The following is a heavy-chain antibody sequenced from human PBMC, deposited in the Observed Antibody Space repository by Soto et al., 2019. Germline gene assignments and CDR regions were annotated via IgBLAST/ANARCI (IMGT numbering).Heavy chain of an antibody. V-gene: IGHV1-2*04. CDR1: GYTFTGYY. D-gene: IGHD2-15*01. Sequence: ASVKVACKASGYTFTGYYMHWVRQAPGQGLEWMGWINPNSGGTNYAQKFQGWVTMTSDTSISTAYMELSRLRSDDTAGYYCAGGGSSYYYGMDIWDQGTTVAASS. J-gene: IGHJ6*02. CDR2: INPNSGGT. CDR3: AGGGSSYYYGMDI.